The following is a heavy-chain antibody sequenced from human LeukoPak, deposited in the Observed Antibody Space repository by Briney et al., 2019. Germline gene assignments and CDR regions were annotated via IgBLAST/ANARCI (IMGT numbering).Heavy chain of an antibody. CDR1: GFTFRSSG. D-gene: IGHD3-22*01. J-gene: IGHJ4*02. CDR2: ISYDGSNK. Sequence: GGSLRLSCAAFGFTFRSSGMHWVRQAPGKGLEWVAVISYDGSNKYYADSVKGRFTISRDNSKNTLYLQMNSLRAEDTAVYYCATQAYDSSDYWGQGTLVTVSS. CDR3: ATQAYDSSDY. V-gene: IGHV3-30*03.